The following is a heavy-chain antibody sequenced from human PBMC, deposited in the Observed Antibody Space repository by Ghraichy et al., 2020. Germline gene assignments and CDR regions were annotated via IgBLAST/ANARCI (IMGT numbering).Heavy chain of an antibody. V-gene: IGHV1-8*01. CDR3: ARGRSSSARRRLVLRFLEWLLRGYYYYYMDV. J-gene: IGHJ6*03. CDR1: GYTFTSYD. CDR2: MNPNSGNT. Sequence: ASVKVSCKASGYTFTSYDINWVRQATGQGLEWMGWMNPNSGNTGYAQKFQGRVTMTRNTSISTAYMELSSLRSEDTAVYYCARGRSSSARRRLVLRFLEWLLRGYYYYYMDVWGKGTTVTVSS. D-gene: IGHD3-3*01.